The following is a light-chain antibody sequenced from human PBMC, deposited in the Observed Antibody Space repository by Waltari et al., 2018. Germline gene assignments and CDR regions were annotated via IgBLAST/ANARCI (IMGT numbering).Light chain of an antibody. CDR1: QSVSNW. V-gene: IGKV1-5*03. CDR3: QQYNNYFLT. CDR2: KAS. J-gene: IGKJ4*01. Sequence: DIQMTQSPSTLSASVGDRVTITCRASQSVSNWLAWYQQKPGKAPKLLIYKASTLESGVPPRFSGSGSGTEFTLTISSLQPDDFATYYCQQYNNYFLTFGGGTKVEIK.